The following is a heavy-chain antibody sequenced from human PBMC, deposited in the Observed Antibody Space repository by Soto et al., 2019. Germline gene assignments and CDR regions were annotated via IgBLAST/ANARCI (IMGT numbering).Heavy chain of an antibody. V-gene: IGHV4-59*08. Sequence: SETLSLTCTVSGGSIGSYHWSWFRQPAGKGREWIASDYYTGSTNYTPSLKSRITISVDTSNNQFSLKLTSVTAADTAVYYCARVHVMVVAGSTFDYWGHGTLVTVSS. CDR2: DYYTGST. J-gene: IGHJ4*01. CDR1: GGSIGSYH. CDR3: ARVHVMVVAGSTFDY. D-gene: IGHD6-19*01.